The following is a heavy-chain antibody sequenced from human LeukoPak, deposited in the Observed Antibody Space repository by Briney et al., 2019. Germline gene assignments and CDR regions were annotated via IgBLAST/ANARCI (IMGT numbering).Heavy chain of an antibody. CDR3: ARVRLRNGYNWFDP. Sequence: ASVKVSCKASGYTFTDYYINWVRQAPGQGLEWMGWMSPDSGDTGYAHKFQGRVTITRNTSITTAYMELRSLTFEDTAVCYCARVRLRNGYNWFDPWGQGTLVTVSS. J-gene: IGHJ5*02. CDR1: GYTFTDYY. CDR2: MSPDSGDT. D-gene: IGHD3-3*01. V-gene: IGHV1-8*03.